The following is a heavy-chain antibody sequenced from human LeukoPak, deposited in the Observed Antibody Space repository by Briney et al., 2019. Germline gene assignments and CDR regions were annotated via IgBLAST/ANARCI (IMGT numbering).Heavy chain of an antibody. CDR2: ISGSGGST. V-gene: IGHV3-23*01. J-gene: IGHJ4*02. CDR3: AKEYYYDSSGYYHFDY. Sequence: GGSPRLSCAASGFTFSSYVMSWVRQAPGKGLEWVSAISGSGGSTYYADSVKGRFTISRDKSKNMLYLQMNSLRAEDTAVYYCAKEYYYDSSGYYHFDYWGQGTLVTVSS. CDR1: GFTFSSYV. D-gene: IGHD3-22*01.